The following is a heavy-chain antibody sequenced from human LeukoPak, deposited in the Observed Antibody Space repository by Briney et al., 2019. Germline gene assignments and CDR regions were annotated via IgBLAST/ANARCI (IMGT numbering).Heavy chain of an antibody. J-gene: IGHJ4*02. CDR3: ARGWLVVAFDY. D-gene: IGHD2-15*01. CDR2: INHSGST. Sequence: SETLSLTCAVYGGSFSGYYWSWIRQPPGKGLEWIGEINHSGSTNYNPSLKSRVTISVDTSKNQFSLKLSSVTAADTAVYYCARGWLVVAFDYWGQGTLVTVSS. V-gene: IGHV4-34*01. CDR1: GGSFSGYY.